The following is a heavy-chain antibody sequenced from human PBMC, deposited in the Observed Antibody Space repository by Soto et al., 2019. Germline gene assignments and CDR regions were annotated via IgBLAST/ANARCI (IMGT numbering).Heavy chain of an antibody. CDR2: ISSSSSYI. V-gene: IGHV3-21*01. D-gene: IGHD1-26*01. J-gene: IGHJ6*01. CDR1: GFTFSSYS. Sequence: GGSLSLSCAASGFTFSSYSMNWVRQAPGKGLEWVSSISSSSSYIYYADSVKGRFTISRDNAKNSLYLQMNSLRAEDTAVYYCARAPSGSQHGGNYYYYYYGMDVWGQGTTVTV. CDR3: ARAPSGSQHGGNYYYYYYGMDV.